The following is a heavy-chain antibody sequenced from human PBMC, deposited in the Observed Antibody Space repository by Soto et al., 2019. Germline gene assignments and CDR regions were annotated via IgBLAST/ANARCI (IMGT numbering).Heavy chain of an antibody. CDR1: GFTFTNSW. J-gene: IGHJ5*02. Sequence: EVQLVESGGGLVKPGGSLRLSCAASGFTFTNSWMTWVRQAPGKGLEWLGRIKSITDGGRIAYAPQVTGRLTISRDDSRDMFYLQINRLKIEDTAVYYCTAGLGRAANAWGQGTLVTVSS. V-gene: IGHV3-15*01. D-gene: IGHD6-13*01. CDR2: IKSITDGGRI. CDR3: TAGLGRAANA.